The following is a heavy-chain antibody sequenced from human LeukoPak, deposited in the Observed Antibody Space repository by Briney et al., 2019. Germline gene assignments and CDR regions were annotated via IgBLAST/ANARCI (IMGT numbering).Heavy chain of an antibody. V-gene: IGHV1-69*13. CDR1: GYTFTSYG. J-gene: IGHJ4*02. CDR3: ARGASMFVVVPAHFDY. Sequence: SVKVSCKASGYTFTSYGISWVRQAPGQGLEWMGGIIPIFGTANYAQKFQGRVTITADESTSTAYMELSSLRSEDTAVYYCARGASMFVVVPAHFDYWGQGTLVTVSS. CDR2: IIPIFGTA. D-gene: IGHD2-2*01.